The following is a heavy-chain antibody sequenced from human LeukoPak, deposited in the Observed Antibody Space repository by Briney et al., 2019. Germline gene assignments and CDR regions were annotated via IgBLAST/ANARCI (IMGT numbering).Heavy chain of an antibody. CDR3: ARDPRGRDYYDSSGYYPDY. CDR1: GFTVSSNY. J-gene: IGHJ4*02. CDR2: IYSGGST. D-gene: IGHD3-22*01. V-gene: IGHV3-66*01. Sequence: GGSLRLSCAASGFTVSSNYMSWVRQAPGKGLEWVSVIYSGGSTYYADSVKGRFTISRDNSKNTLYLQMNSLRAEDTAVYYCARDPRGRDYYDSSGYYPDYWGQGTLVTVSS.